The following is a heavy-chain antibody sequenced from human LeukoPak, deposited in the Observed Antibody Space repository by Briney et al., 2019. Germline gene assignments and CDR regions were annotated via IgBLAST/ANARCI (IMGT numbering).Heavy chain of an antibody. CDR1: GLSFSSYG. J-gene: IGHJ4*02. Sequence: GGSLRLSCAASGLSFSSYGMHWVRQAPGKGLEWVAVISHEGSGNYYADSVKGRFTISRDNSKNMVYLQMNSLRAEDTAVYYCARTREQWQVLDYWGQGTLVTVSS. CDR3: ARTREQWQVLDY. V-gene: IGHV3-30*03. D-gene: IGHD6-19*01. CDR2: ISHEGSGN.